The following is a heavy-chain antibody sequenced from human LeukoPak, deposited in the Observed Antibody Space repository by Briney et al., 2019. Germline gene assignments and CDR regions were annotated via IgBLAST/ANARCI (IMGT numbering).Heavy chain of an antibody. CDR3: AKGPIVGATPHISWFDP. CDR2: ISGSGGST. CDR1: GFTFSDHY. V-gene: IGHV3-23*01. Sequence: GGSLRLSCAASGFTFSDHYMDWVRQAPGKGLEWVSAISGSGGSTYYADSVKGRFTISRDNSKNTLYLQMNSLRAEDTAVYYCAKGPIVGATPHISWFDPWGQGTLVTVSS. D-gene: IGHD1-26*01. J-gene: IGHJ5*02.